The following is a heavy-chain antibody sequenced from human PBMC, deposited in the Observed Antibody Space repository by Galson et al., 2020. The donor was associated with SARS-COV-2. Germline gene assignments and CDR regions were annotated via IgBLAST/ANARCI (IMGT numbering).Heavy chain of an antibody. D-gene: IGHD4-17*01. CDR3: ARTTVTALDY. Sequence: SGPTLVTPTQTLTLTCTFSGFSLSTSGMRVSWIRQPPGTALEWLALIDWDDDKFYRTSLKTRLTISKDTSKNQVVLTMTNMDPVDTATYYWARTTVTALDYWGQGTLVTVSS. J-gene: IGHJ4*02. CDR2: IDWDDDK. CDR1: GFSLSTSGMR. V-gene: IGHV2-70*04.